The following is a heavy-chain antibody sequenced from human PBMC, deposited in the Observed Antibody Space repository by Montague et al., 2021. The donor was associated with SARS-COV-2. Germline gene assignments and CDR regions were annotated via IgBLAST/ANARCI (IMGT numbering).Heavy chain of an antibody. CDR3: ARSKLLRSGYSCGRYGPGWFDP. V-gene: IGHV6-1*01. CDR2: IYYRSKWYV. Sequence: CAISGDSVSSNSGAWYWIRLSPSRGLEWLGRIYYRSKWYVDYAGSVRSRITINPDTSKNQFSLQMSSVTPDDTAVYYCARSKLLRSGYSCGRYGPGWFDPWGQGTTVTVSS. CDR1: GDSVSSNSGA. J-gene: IGHJ5*02. D-gene: IGHD6-19*01.